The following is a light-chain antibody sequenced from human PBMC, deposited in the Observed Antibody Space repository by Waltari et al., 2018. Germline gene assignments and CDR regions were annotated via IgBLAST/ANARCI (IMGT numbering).Light chain of an antibody. V-gene: IGKV3-15*01. J-gene: IGKJ1*01. CDR2: RAS. CDR1: QTIGTA. CDR3: QQYNNWPPGT. Sequence: ETVVTQSHATLSMSPGDRATLSCRTSQTIGTALAWYQQRPGQAPRLLIYRASTRATGIPDRCSGSGSETEFTLTISSLQSEDIAVYYCQQYNNWPPGTFGQGTKVEI.